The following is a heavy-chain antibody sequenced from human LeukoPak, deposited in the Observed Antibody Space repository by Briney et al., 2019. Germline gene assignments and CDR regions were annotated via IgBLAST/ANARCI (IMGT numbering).Heavy chain of an antibody. Sequence: PSETLSLTCAVSGGSISSNNWWIWVRQSPEKGLEWIGEIYHDGSTNYNPSLKSRVTISMDKSKNQLSLKLNFVTAADTAVYYCARDADRSTWYAGSYFDYWGQGTLVTVSS. J-gene: IGHJ4*02. D-gene: IGHD6-13*01. CDR1: GGSISSNNW. CDR2: IYHDGST. V-gene: IGHV4-4*02. CDR3: ARDADRSTWYAGSYFDY.